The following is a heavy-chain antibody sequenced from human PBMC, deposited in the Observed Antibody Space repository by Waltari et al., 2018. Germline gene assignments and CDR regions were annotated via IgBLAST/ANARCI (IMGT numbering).Heavy chain of an antibody. J-gene: IGHJ3*02. CDR3: ARRGGGMNAFDI. CDR2: IYHSGST. D-gene: IGHD3-16*01. CDR1: GYSISSGYY. Sequence: QVQLQESGPGLVKPSETLSLTCAVSGYSISSGYYWGWIRQPPGKGLEWIGSIYHSGSTYYNPSLKSRVTISVDTSKNQFSLKLSSVTAADTAVYYCARRGGGMNAFDIWGQGTMVTVSS. V-gene: IGHV4-38-2*01.